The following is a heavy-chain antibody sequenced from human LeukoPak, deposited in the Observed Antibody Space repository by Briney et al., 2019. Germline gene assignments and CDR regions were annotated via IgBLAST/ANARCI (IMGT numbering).Heavy chain of an antibody. V-gene: IGHV4-39*01. CDR3: ARPYLSSGWVGNFDY. CDR2: IYYSGST. J-gene: IGHJ4*02. Sequence: SETLSLTCTVSGGSISSSSYYWGWIRQPPGKGLEWIGSIYYSGSTYYNPSLKSRVTISVDTSKNQFSLKLSSVTAADTAVYYCARPYLSSGWVGNFDYWGQGALVTVSS. CDR1: GGSISSSSYY. D-gene: IGHD6-19*01.